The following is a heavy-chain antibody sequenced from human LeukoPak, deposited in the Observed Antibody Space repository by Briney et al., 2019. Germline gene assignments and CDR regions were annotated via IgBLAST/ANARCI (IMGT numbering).Heavy chain of an antibody. Sequence: ASVKVSCKASGYAFTNHDINWVRQAPGQGLEWMGGIIPIFGTANYAQKFQGRVTITADESTSTAHMELSSLRSEDTAVYYCARDSVTYCGGDCYFDAFDIWGQGTMVTVSS. D-gene: IGHD2-21*01. CDR3: ARDSVTYCGGDCYFDAFDI. CDR2: IIPIFGTA. V-gene: IGHV1-69*13. J-gene: IGHJ3*02. CDR1: GYAFTNHD.